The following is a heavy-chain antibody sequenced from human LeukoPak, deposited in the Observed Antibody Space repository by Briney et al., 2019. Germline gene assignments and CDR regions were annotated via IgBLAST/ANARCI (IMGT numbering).Heavy chain of an antibody. Sequence: PGGSLRLSCAASGLTVSSNYMCWVRQAPGQGLEWVADVYGDGGAGGTNYADSVKGRFTVSRDGAKNMVYLQMNSLRADDTAIYYCATPLTGLHYWGQGTQVIVSS. D-gene: IGHD1-14*01. V-gene: IGHV3-53*01. J-gene: IGHJ4*02. CDR2: VYGDGGAGGT. CDR3: ATPLTGLHY. CDR1: GLTVSSNY.